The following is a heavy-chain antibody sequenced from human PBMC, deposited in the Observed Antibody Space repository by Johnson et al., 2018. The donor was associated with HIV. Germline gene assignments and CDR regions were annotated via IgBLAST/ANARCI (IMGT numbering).Heavy chain of an antibody. Sequence: VHLVESGGGLVQPGGSLRLSCAASGFIFSSYWMHWVRQAPGKGLVWVSRINSDGSSTTYADSVKGRFTISRDNAKNTLYLQMNSLRAEDTAVYYCPRETNSAMAGDAFDIWGQGTMVTVSS. D-gene: IGHD5-18*01. CDR3: PRETNSAMAGDAFDI. J-gene: IGHJ3*02. CDR2: INSDGSST. CDR1: GFIFSSYW. V-gene: IGHV3-74*01.